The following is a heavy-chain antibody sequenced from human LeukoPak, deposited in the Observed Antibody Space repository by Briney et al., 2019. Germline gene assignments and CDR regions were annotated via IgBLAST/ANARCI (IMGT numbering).Heavy chain of an antibody. V-gene: IGHV4-61*05. CDR3: ARHQSSGWILFDY. J-gene: IGHJ4*02. D-gene: IGHD6-19*01. Sequence: PSETLSLTCSVSGASISSGSYFWAWIRQPPGKGLEWIGYIYYSGSTNYNPSLKSRVTISVDTSKNQFSLKLSSVTAADTAVYYCARHQSSGWILFDYWGQGTLVTVSS. CDR2: IYYSGST. CDR1: GASISSGSYF.